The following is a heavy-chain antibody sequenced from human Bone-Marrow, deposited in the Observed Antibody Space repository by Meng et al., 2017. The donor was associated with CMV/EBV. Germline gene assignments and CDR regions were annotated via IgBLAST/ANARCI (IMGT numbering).Heavy chain of an antibody. Sequence: SETLSLTCNVSGVSITSTDYYWTWIRQPPGKGLEWLGNIFHTGSDYYTPSLKGRLSISVDASQNRFSLSLKSVTAADSAVYYCARNRVFRLSEWPYQYYYAFDVWGLGTTATFSS. CDR2: IFHTGSD. J-gene: IGHJ6*01. CDR1: GVSITSTDYY. D-gene: IGHD3-3*01. V-gene: IGHV4-30-4*08. CDR3: ARNRVFRLSEWPYQYYYAFDV.